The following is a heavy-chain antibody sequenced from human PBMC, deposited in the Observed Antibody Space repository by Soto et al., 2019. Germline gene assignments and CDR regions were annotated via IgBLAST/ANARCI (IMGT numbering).Heavy chain of an antibody. CDR2: ISSSSSYI. CDR1: GFTFSSYS. CDR3: ARGDGEYCSGGSCYFFDY. Sequence: EVQLVESGGGLVKPGGSLRLSCAASGFTFSSYSMNWVRQAPGKGLEWVSSISSSSSYIYYADSVKGRFTISRDNAKNSLYLQMNSLRAEDTAVYYSARGDGEYCSGGSCYFFDYWGQGTLVTVSS. J-gene: IGHJ4*02. V-gene: IGHV3-21*01. D-gene: IGHD2-15*01.